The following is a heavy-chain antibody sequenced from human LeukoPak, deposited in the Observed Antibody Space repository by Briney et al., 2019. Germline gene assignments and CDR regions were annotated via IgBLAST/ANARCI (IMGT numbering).Heavy chain of an antibody. CDR2: ISGSGGST. CDR3: AKYGSSWRAFDI. V-gene: IGHV3-23*01. CDR1: GFAFSSYA. D-gene: IGHD2-2*01. Sequence: PGGSLRLSCAASGFAFSSYAMSWVRQAPGKGLEWVSAISGSGGSTYYADSVKGRFTISRDNSKNTLYLQMNSLRAEDTAVYYCAKYGSSWRAFDIWGQGTMVTVSS. J-gene: IGHJ3*02.